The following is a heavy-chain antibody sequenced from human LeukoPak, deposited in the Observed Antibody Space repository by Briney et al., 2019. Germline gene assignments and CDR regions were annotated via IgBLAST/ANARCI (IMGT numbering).Heavy chain of an antibody. CDR3: AKGDSGRYSWCES. CDR2: ISGSGGST. J-gene: IGHJ4*03. CDR1: GFTFSNYA. D-gene: IGHD1-26*01. Sequence: AVSLTLSSAASGFTFSNYAMSWVRQAPGKGLEWFSTISGSGGSTYYTDSVKGRFTISRDNSKNTLYLQMNSLKAEDTTVYYCAKGDSGRYSWCESCGPGALVTVS. V-gene: IGHV3-23*01.